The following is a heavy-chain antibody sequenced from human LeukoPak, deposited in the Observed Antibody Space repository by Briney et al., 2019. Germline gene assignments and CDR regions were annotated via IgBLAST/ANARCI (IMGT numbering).Heavy chain of an antibody. D-gene: IGHD3-16*01. Sequence: GGSLRLSCAASGFTFSSYNMNWVRQAPGKGLEWVSSISSGSSYIYYADSVKGRFTISRDNAKNSLYLQMNSLRVEDTAVYYCARVLLVHDYYYGMDVWGQGTTVTVSS. CDR2: ISSGSSYI. CDR1: GFTFSSYN. J-gene: IGHJ6*02. V-gene: IGHV3-21*01. CDR3: ARVLLVHDYYYGMDV.